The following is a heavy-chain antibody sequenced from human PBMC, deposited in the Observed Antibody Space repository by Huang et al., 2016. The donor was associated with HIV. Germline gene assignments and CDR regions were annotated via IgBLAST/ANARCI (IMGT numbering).Heavy chain of an antibody. CDR1: GFSFRTYG. D-gene: IGHD1-26*01. V-gene: IGHV3-30*18. CDR3: AKDGADEEWDIDY. J-gene: IGHJ4*02. Sequence: VQLVESGGGVVQPGRSLRLACAASGFSFRTYGLHWVRQAPGKGLEGVAVISYDGSNKYYAHSVKGRFTISRDTSENKVYLQMNSLRHEDTAVYYCAKDGADEEWDIDYWGQGTLVTVSS. CDR2: ISYDGSNK.